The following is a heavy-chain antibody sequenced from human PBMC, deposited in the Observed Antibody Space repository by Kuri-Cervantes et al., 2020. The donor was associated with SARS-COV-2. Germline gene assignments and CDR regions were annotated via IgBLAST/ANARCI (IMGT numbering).Heavy chain of an antibody. J-gene: IGHJ6*02. D-gene: IGHD2-2*02. CDR2: ISSSSSTI. V-gene: IGHV3-48*01. Sequence: GGSLRLSCAASGFTFSSYSMNWVRQAPGKGLEWVSYISSSSSTIYYADSVKGRFTISRDNAKNSLYLQMNSLRAEDTAVYYCARDPYCSSTSCYTGYCYYGMDVWGQGTMVTVSS. CDR3: ARDPYCSSTSCYTGYCYYGMDV. CDR1: GFTFSSYS.